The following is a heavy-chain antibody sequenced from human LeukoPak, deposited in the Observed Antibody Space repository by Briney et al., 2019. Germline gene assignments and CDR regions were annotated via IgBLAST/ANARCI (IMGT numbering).Heavy chain of an antibody. Sequence: PGGSLRLSCAASGFTFSSYAMSWVRQAPGKGLEWVGRIKIKTDGGTTDCAAPVKGRFTISRDDSKNTLYMQMNSLKIEDTAVYYCIRDRFSSGWYLDNWGQGTLVTVSS. V-gene: IGHV3-15*01. J-gene: IGHJ4*02. D-gene: IGHD6-19*01. CDR1: GFTFSSYA. CDR3: IRDRFSSGWYLDN. CDR2: IKIKTDGGTT.